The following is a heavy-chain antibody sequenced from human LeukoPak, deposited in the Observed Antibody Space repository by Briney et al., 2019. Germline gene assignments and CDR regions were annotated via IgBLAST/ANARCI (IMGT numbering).Heavy chain of an antibody. V-gene: IGHV3-7*01. J-gene: IGHJ6*03. Sequence: SGGSLRLSCAASGFTFSSYSMNWVRQAPGKGLEWVANIKQDGSEKYYVDSVKGRFTISRDNAKNSLYLQMNSLRAEDTAVYYCARGSVYGDYYYYYYYYMDVWGKGTTVTVSS. CDR1: GFTFSSYS. D-gene: IGHD4-17*01. CDR3: ARGSVYGDYYYYYYYYMDV. CDR2: IKQDGSEK.